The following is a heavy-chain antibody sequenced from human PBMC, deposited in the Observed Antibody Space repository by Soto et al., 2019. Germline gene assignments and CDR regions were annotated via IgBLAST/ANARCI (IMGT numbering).Heavy chain of an antibody. D-gene: IGHD3-3*01. CDR2: IKQDGSEK. J-gene: IGHJ4*02. Sequence: GGSLRLSCAASGFTFSSYWMSWFRQGPGKGLEWVANIKQDGSEKYYVDSVKGRFTISRDNAKNSLYLQMNSLRAEDTAVYYCARDQYYDCWSGYYNPGNFDYWGQGTLVTVSS. CDR1: GFTFSSYW. V-gene: IGHV3-7*01. CDR3: ARDQYYDCWSGYYNPGNFDY.